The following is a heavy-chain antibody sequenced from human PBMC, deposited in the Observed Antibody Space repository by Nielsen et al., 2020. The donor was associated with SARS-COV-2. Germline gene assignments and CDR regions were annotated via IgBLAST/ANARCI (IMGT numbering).Heavy chain of an antibody. Sequence: SWARQPPGKGLEWIGYIYYNGRTYYNPSLRSRVTVSLDTSKNQFSLKLSSVTAADTAVYYCARLPWPGPYYFDSWGQGTLVTVSS. CDR2: IYYNGRT. D-gene: IGHD1-14*01. J-gene: IGHJ4*02. V-gene: IGHV4-30-4*08. CDR3: ARLPWPGPYYFDS.